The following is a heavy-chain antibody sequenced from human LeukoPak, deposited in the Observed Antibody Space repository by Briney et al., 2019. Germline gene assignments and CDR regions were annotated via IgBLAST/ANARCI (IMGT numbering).Heavy chain of an antibody. Sequence: GGSLRLSCAASGFTFSNFLMTWVRQAPGKGLEWVAVISYDGSNKYYADSVKGRFTISRDNSKNTLYLQMNSLRAEDTAVYYCAKDPLPGYCSSTSCYPLLGMDVWGQGTTVTVSS. CDR3: AKDPLPGYCSSTSCYPLLGMDV. D-gene: IGHD2-2*01. J-gene: IGHJ6*02. CDR2: ISYDGSNK. CDR1: GFTFSNFL. V-gene: IGHV3-30*18.